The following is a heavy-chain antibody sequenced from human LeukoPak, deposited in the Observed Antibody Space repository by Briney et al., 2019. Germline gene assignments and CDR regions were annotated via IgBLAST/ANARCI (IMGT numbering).Heavy chain of an antibody. CDR1: GGSITSTNW. V-gene: IGHV4-4*02. D-gene: IGHD6-6*01. CDR2: IYHSGST. J-gene: IGHJ5*02. CDR3: ASHSSSSGEYNWFDP. Sequence: SETLSLTCAVSGGSITSTNWWTWVRQPPGKGLEWIGEIYHSGSTNYNPSLKSRVTISVDTSKNQFSLKLSSVTAADTAVYYCASHSSSSGEYNWFDPWGQGTLVTVSS.